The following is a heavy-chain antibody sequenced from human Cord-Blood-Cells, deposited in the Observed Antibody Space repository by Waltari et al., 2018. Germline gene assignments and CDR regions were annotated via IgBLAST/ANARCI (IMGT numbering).Heavy chain of an antibody. V-gene: IGHV1-2*06. CDR3: ARETGGVTIFGVVDY. D-gene: IGHD3-3*01. CDR1: GYTFTGYY. J-gene: IGHJ4*02. Sequence: QVQLVQSGAEVKKPGASVKVSCKASGYTFTGYYMHWVRQAPGQGLEWMGRCNPNSGGTNYAQKFQGRVTMTRDTSISTAYMELSRLRSDDTAVYYCARETGGVTIFGVVDYWGQGTLVTVSS. CDR2: CNPNSGGT.